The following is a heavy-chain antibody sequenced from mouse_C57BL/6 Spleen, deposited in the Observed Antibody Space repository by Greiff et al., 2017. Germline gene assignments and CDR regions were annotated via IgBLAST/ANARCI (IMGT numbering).Heavy chain of an antibody. V-gene: IGHV5-4*03. Sequence: EVKLVESGGGLVKPGGSLKLSCAASGFTFSSYAMSWVRQTPEKRLEWVATISDGGSYTYYPDNVKGRFTISRDNAKNNLYLQMSHLKSEDTARYYCARVDYYGSSYNAMDYWGQGTSVTVSS. D-gene: IGHD1-1*01. CDR1: GFTFSSYA. J-gene: IGHJ4*01. CDR3: ARVDYYGSSYNAMDY. CDR2: ISDGGSYT.